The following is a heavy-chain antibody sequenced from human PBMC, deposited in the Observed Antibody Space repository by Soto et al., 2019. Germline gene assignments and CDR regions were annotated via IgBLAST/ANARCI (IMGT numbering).Heavy chain of an antibody. V-gene: IGHV3-23*01. D-gene: IGHD6-19*01. CDR3: AKTLAVAGTWDY. Sequence: GGSLRLSCAASGFTFSSYAMSWVRQAPGKGLEWVSAISGCGGSTYYADSVKGRFTISRDNSKNTLYLQMNSLRAEDTAVYYCAKTLAVAGTWDYWGQGTLVTVSS. CDR1: GFTFSSYA. CDR2: ISGCGGST. J-gene: IGHJ4*02.